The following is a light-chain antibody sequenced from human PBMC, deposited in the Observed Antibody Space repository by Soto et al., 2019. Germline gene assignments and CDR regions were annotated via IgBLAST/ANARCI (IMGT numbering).Light chain of an antibody. J-gene: IGKJ1*01. CDR3: QQYNGWPRT. V-gene: IGKV3-15*01. CDR1: QSVSSN. Sequence: EIVMTQSPATLSVSPGERGTLSCRASQSVSSNLAWYQQKPGQAPRLLIYGAFTRTTGIPARFSGSGSGTEFTLTISSLQSEDFAVYYCQQYNGWPRTFGQGTKVEI. CDR2: GAF.